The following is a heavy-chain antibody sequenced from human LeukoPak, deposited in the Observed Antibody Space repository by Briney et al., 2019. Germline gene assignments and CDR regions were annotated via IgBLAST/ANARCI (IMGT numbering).Heavy chain of an antibody. CDR1: GFTVSNNY. J-gene: IGHJ4*02. D-gene: IGHD6-19*01. V-gene: IGHV3-66*01. Sequence: GGSLRLSCAASGFTVSNNYVCWVRQAPGKGLEWVSVIYSGGSTYYADSVKGRFTISRDNSKNTLYLQMNSLRAEDTAVYYCARVRGEQYSSGWYQDYWGQGTLVTVSS. CDR3: ARVRGEQYSSGWYQDY. CDR2: IYSGGST.